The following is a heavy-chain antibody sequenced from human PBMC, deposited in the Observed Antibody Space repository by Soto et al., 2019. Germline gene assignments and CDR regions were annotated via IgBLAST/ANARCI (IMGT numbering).Heavy chain of an antibody. J-gene: IGHJ5*02. CDR3: ARLIAAAGNNWFDP. V-gene: IGHV4-39*01. D-gene: IGHD6-13*01. CDR2: IYYSGST. CDR1: GGSISSSSYY. Sequence: QLQLQESGPGLVKPSETLSLTCTVSGGSISSSSYYWGWIRQPPGKELEWIGSIYYSGSTYYNPSLKSRVTISVDTSKNQFSLKLSSVTAADTAVYYCARLIAAAGNNWFDPWGQGTLVTVSS.